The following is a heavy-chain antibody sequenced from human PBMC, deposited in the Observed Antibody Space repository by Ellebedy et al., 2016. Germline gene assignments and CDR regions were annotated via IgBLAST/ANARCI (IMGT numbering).Heavy chain of an antibody. D-gene: IGHD1-7*01. Sequence: SETLSLTXAISGASISSSNYYWAWIRQPPGKGLEWIASMYNSGNTYYYPSLRSRVTISVDTSKNQLSLKLTSVTAADTAVYYCAGSENWNYYGGWDWGQGTLVTVSS. J-gene: IGHJ4*02. CDR3: AGSENWNYYGGWD. CDR1: GASISSSNYY. CDR2: MYNSGNT. V-gene: IGHV4-39*01.